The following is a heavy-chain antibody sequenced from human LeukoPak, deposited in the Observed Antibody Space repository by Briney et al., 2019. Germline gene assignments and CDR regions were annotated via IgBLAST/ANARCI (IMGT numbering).Heavy chain of an antibody. J-gene: IGHJ5*02. V-gene: IGHV4-39*07. CDR1: GGSISSGSYY. CDR2: INHSGST. CDR3: ARDDRVRFDP. Sequence: PSETLSLTCTVSGGSISSGSYYWSWIRQPPGKGLEWIGEINHSGSTNYNPSLKSRVTISVDTSKNQFSLKLSSVTAADTAVYYCARDDRVRFDPWGQGTLVTVSS.